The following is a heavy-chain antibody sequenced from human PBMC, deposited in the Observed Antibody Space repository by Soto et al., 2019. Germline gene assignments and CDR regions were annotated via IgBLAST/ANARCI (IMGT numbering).Heavy chain of an antibody. CDR3: ARDRDIVATIRWAFYY. Sequence: QVQLVQSGAEVKKPGSSVKVSCKASGGTFSSYAISWVRRAPGQGLEWMGGIIPIFGTANYAQKFQGRVTITADEATSTGYMELSSLRSEDTAVYYCARDRDIVATIRWAFYYWGQGTLVTVSS. D-gene: IGHD5-12*01. CDR1: GGTFSSYA. CDR2: IIPIFGTA. V-gene: IGHV1-69*01. J-gene: IGHJ4*02.